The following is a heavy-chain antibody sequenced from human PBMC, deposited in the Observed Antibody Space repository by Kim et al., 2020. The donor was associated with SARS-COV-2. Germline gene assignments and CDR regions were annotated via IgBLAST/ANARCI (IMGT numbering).Heavy chain of an antibody. Sequence: SETLSLTCTVSGGSISSGDHYWSWIRQPPGKGLEWIGYIYHSGTTYYNPSLESRVTILVDTSKNQFSLKLSSVTAADTAVYYCVRGHTTFDPWGQGTLVT. J-gene: IGHJ5*02. V-gene: IGHV4-30-4*01. CDR3: VRGHTTFDP. D-gene: IGHD1-26*01. CDR2: IYHSGTT. CDR1: GGSISSGDHY.